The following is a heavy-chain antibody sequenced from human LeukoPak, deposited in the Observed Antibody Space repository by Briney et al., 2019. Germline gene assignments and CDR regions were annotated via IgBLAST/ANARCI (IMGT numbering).Heavy chain of an antibody. Sequence: PGGSLRLSCAASGFTFSDYGMHWVRQAPGKGLEWVAFIRYDETNKYYADSVKGRFTISRDTSKNTLYLQMNSLTAEDTAVYYCAKVAAPVGLRPSGVDYWGQGTLVTVSS. V-gene: IGHV3-30*02. CDR1: GFTFSDYG. CDR2: IRYDETNK. J-gene: IGHJ4*02. CDR3: AKVAAPVGLRPSGVDY. D-gene: IGHD5-12*01.